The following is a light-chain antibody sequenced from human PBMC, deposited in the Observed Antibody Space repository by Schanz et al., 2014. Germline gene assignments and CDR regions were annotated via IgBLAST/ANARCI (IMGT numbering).Light chain of an antibody. J-gene: IGLJ2*01. V-gene: IGLV2-14*03. CDR2: DVS. CDR3: CAYAGSGSVV. Sequence: QSALTQPASVSGSPGQSITISCPFLLSALDGYTSVSCYPQHPGKGPKVLIYDVSDRPSGVSNHFSGSKSGDTAYLTISGLQAEDEADYFCCAYAGSGSVVFGGGTKLTVL. CDR1: LSALDGYTS.